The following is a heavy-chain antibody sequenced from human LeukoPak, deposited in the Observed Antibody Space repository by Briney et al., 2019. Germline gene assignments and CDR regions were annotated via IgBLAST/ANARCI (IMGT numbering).Heavy chain of an antibody. CDR2: INPNSGGT. V-gene: IGHV1-2*02. D-gene: IGHD2-2*01. CDR1: GYTFTGYY. J-gene: IGHJ4*02. CDR3: ARVNCSSTSCYFDY. Sequence: ASVKVSCKASGYTFTGYYMHWVRQAPGQGLEWMGWINPNSGGTNYAQKFQGRVTMTRDTSISTAYMELSRLRSDDTAVYYCARVNCSSTSCYFDYWGQGTLVTVSS.